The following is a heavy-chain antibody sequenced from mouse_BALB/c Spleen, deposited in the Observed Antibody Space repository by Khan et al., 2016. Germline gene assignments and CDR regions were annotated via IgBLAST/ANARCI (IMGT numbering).Heavy chain of an antibody. CDR3: AINWDEEDY. V-gene: IGHV3-2*02. D-gene: IGHD4-1*02. Sequence: EVQLQESGPGLVKPSQSLSLTCTVTGYSITSDYAWNWIRQFPGNKLEWMGFISYSGSTSYTQSLKSRISITRDTSKNQFFLQLNSVTTEDTATYYCAINWDEEDYWGQGTLVTVSA. CDR2: ISYSGST. J-gene: IGHJ3*01. CDR1: GYSITSDYA.